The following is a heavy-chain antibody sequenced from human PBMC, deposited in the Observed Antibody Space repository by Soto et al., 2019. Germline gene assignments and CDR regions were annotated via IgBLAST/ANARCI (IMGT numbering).Heavy chain of an antibody. CDR3: VHLSGSLYHYYGLDV. V-gene: IGHV4-61*01. D-gene: IGHD1-26*01. J-gene: IGHJ6*02. Sequence: ETLSLTCTVSGASVSSSNHYWSWVRQPPGKGLEWIGYVYYSGSTNSDPSLKSRVTLSLDTSRSQFSLKLNSVTAADTAVYYCVHLSGSLYHYYGLDVWGQGTTVTVSS. CDR2: VYYSGST. CDR1: GASVSSSNHY.